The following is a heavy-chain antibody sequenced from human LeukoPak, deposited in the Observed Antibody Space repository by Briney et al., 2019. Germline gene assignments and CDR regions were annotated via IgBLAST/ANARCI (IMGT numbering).Heavy chain of an antibody. V-gene: IGHV3-23*01. CDR1: GFTFSSYA. CDR2: ISGSGGST. J-gene: IGHJ4*02. D-gene: IGHD5-18*01. Sequence: GGSLRLSCAASGFTFSSYAMSWVRQAPGKGLEWVSAISGSGGSTYYADSVKGRFTISRDNAKNSLYLQMNSLRAEDTAVYYCARVEWGYGSIYYFDYWGQGTLVTVSS. CDR3: ARVEWGYGSIYYFDY.